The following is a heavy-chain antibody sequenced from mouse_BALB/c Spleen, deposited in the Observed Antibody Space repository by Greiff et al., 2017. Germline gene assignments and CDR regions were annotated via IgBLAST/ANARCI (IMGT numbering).Heavy chain of an antibody. J-gene: IGHJ4*01. CDR3: ARRAGGYAMDY. D-gene: IGHD3-3*01. V-gene: IGHV5-17*02. Sequence: DVKLVESGGGLVQPGGSRKLSCAASGFTFSSFGMHWVRQAPEKGLEWVAYISSGSSTIYYADTVKGRFTISRDNPKNTLFLQMTSLRSEDTAMYYCARRAGGYAMDYWGQGTSVTVSS. CDR2: ISSGSSTI. CDR1: GFTFSSFG.